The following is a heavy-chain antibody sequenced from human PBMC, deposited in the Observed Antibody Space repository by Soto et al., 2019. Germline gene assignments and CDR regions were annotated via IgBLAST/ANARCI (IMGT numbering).Heavy chain of an antibody. CDR1: GGPVGSGTYY. CDR2: IYYSGST. Sequence: PSETLSLTCTVSGGPVGSGTYYWSWIRQPPGKGLEWIGYIYYSGSTNYNPSLESRVTMSVDTSKNQFSLKLSSVTAADTAVYYCARWAAGTGNYYYYYDMDVWGQGTTVTVSS. V-gene: IGHV4-61*01. D-gene: IGHD6-13*01. CDR3: ARWAAGTGNYYYYYDMDV. J-gene: IGHJ6*02.